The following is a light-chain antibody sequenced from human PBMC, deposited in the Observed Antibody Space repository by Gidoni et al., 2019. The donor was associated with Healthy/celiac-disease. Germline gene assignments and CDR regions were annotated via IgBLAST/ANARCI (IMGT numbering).Light chain of an antibody. CDR3: QQSYSTSST. Sequence: DIQMTQSPSSLSASVGDRVTITCRASQSISSYLNWYQQKPGKAPKLLIYAASSLRSGVPSRFSGSGAGTDFTLTISSLQPEDFATYYCQQSYSTSSTFGQGTKVEIK. V-gene: IGKV1-39*01. CDR2: AAS. J-gene: IGKJ1*01. CDR1: QSISSY.